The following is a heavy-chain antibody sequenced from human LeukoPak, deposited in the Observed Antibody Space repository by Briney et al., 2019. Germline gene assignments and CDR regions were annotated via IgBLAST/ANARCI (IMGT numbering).Heavy chain of an antibody. J-gene: IGHJ3*02. CDR2: ISYDGSNK. D-gene: IGHD3-22*01. V-gene: IGHV3-30*04. Sequence: GRSLRLSCAASGFTFSNYALHWVRQAPGKGLEWVAVISYDGSNKYYADSVKGRFTISRDNSKNTLYLQMNSLRAEDTAVYYCARDILGYYDSSGYPDIWGQGTMVTVPS. CDR1: GFTFSNYA. CDR3: ARDILGYYDSSGYPDI.